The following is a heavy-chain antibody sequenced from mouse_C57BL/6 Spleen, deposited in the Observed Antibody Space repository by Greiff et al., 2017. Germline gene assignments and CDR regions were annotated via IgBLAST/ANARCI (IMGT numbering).Heavy chain of an antibody. Sequence: QVQLQQSGAELVRPGTSVKVSCKASGYAFTNYLIEWVKQRPGQGLEWIGVINPGSGGTNYNEKFKGKATLTADKSSSTAYMQLSSLTSEDSAVYFCARGTSTTVVPPGFAYWGQGTLVTVSA. D-gene: IGHD1-1*01. CDR2: INPGSGGT. CDR1: GYAFTNYL. V-gene: IGHV1-54*01. CDR3: ARGTSTTVVPPGFAY. J-gene: IGHJ3*01.